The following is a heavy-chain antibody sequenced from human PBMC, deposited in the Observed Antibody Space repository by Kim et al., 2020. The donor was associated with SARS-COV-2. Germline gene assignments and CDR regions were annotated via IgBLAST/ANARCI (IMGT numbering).Heavy chain of an antibody. Sequence: ASVKVSCKASGYTFTSYYMHWVRQVPGQGLEWMGIINPSGGSTSYAQKFQGRVTMTRDTSTSTVYMELSSLRSEDTAVYYCARYPAAAGTRYYYYYGMDVWGQGTTVTVSS. J-gene: IGHJ6*02. CDR3: ARYPAAAGTRYYYYYGMDV. CDR2: INPSGGST. D-gene: IGHD6-13*01. CDR1: GYTFTSYY. V-gene: IGHV1-46*01.